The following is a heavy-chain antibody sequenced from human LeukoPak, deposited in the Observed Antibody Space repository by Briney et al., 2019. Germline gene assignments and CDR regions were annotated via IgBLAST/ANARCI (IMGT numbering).Heavy chain of an antibody. CDR2: ISGSGGST. V-gene: IGHV3-23*01. J-gene: IGHJ6*02. CDR1: GFTLSNYA. CDR3: AKPLSPYYYYGMDV. Sequence: PGGSLRLSCAASGFTLSNYAMNWVRQAPGKGLEWVSAISGSGGSTYYADSVKGRFTISRDNSKNTLYMQVNSLRAEDTAVYYCAKPLSPYYYYGMDVWGQGTKVTVSS.